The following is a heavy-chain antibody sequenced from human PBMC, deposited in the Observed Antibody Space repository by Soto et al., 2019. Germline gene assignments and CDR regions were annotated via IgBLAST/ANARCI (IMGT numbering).Heavy chain of an antibody. Sequence: QVQLQESGPGLVKPSQTLSLTCTVSGGSVSSGNYCWSWIRQSPDKGMEWIGHIYDGGRTYSNPSLKTAVGISGAPSKSQFSLLPSSVNAADTGVYYCTRGTSGDKVDYWGQGTLVTVSS. J-gene: IGHJ4*02. D-gene: IGHD7-27*01. CDR1: GGSVSSGNYC. CDR3: TRGTSGDKVDY. CDR2: IYDGGRT. V-gene: IGHV4-30-4*01.